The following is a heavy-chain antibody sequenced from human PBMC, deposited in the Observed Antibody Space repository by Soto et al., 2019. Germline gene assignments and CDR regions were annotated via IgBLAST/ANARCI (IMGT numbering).Heavy chain of an antibody. CDR1: GGSFSGYY. Sequence: PSETLSLTCAVYGGSFSGYYWSWIRQPPGKGLEWIGEINHSGSTNYNPSLKSRVTISVDTSKNQFSLKLSSVTAADTAVYYCARVEGMVRGVIITRPHYYMDVWGKGTTVTVSS. CDR2: INHSGST. V-gene: IGHV4-34*01. D-gene: IGHD3-10*01. CDR3: ARVEGMVRGVIITRPHYYMDV. J-gene: IGHJ6*03.